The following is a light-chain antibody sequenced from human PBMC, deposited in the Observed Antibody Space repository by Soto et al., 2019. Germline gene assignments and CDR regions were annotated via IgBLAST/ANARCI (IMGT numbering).Light chain of an antibody. J-gene: IGKJ1*01. Sequence: DIVLTQSPATLSLSPVERATLSCRASPSVSNNYLAWFQQKPRQAAMLLIYAASSRATGIPDRFSGSGSGTDFTLTISRLEPEDVVVYYCQQYGSSPQTFGQGTKVDI. V-gene: IGKV3-20*01. CDR2: AAS. CDR1: PSVSNNY. CDR3: QQYGSSPQT.